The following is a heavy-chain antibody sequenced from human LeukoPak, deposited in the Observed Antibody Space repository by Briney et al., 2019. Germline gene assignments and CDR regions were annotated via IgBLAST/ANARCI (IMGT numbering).Heavy chain of an antibody. V-gene: IGHV4-34*01. CDR3: ARQGPAPYFDY. CDR2: VNHSGST. CDR1: GGSFSVYY. Sequence: PSETLSLTCAVRGGSFSVYYCSWIRQPPGKGLEWIGKVNHSGSTNYNPSLKSRVTISVGTSRNQFSLRLNSVTAADTAVYYCARQGPAPYFDYWGQGTLLTVSS. J-gene: IGHJ4*02.